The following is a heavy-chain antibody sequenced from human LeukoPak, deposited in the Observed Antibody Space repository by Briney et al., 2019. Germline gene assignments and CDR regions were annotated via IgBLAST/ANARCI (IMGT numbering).Heavy chain of an antibody. CDR1: GFTFSSYA. CDR2: ISTSGGST. Sequence: GGSLRLSCAASGFTFSSYAMSWVRQAPGKGLEWVSGISTSGGSTSNADSVKGRFTISRDNPRNTLYMQMNSLRAEDTALYYCAIMHPYYDGSGYWVQWGQGTLVTVSS. CDR3: AIMHPYYDGSGYWVQ. D-gene: IGHD3-22*01. V-gene: IGHV3-23*01. J-gene: IGHJ4*02.